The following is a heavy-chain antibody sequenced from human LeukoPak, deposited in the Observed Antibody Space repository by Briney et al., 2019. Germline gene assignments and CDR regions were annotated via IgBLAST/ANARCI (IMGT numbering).Heavy chain of an antibody. J-gene: IGHJ4*02. CDR1: GFTFSSSS. CDR2: ISSSSSTI. CDR3: SREMAHYFDSSGYSF. Sequence: GGSLTLSCAASGFTFSSSSTNWVRQAPGKGLEWVSYISSSSSTIHYAESVKGRFTISRDNAKNSLYLQMNSLRDEDTAVYYCSREMAHYFDSSGYSFWGQGTLVTVSS. V-gene: IGHV3-48*02. D-gene: IGHD3-22*01.